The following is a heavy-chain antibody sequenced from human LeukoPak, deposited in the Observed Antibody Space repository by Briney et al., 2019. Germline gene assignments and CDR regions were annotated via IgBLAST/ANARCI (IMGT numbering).Heavy chain of an antibody. CDR3: ARQNYGDHTWDY. D-gene: IGHD4-17*01. Sequence: TTSQTLSLTCAVSGGSISSGGYYWSWIRQAPGKGLEWIGYIYYSGSTNYNPSLKSRVTISVDTSKNQFSLKLSSVTAADTAVYYCARQNYGDHTWDYWGQGTLVTVSS. J-gene: IGHJ4*02. CDR1: GGSISSGGYY. V-gene: IGHV4-61*08. CDR2: IYYSGST.